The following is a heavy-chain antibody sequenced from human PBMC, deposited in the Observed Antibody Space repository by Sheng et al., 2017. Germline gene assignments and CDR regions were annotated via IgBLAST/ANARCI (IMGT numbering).Heavy chain of an antibody. J-gene: IGHJ3*02. D-gene: IGHD1-26*01. Sequence: EVQLVESGGGLVKPGGSLRLSCAASGFTFSSYSMNWVRQAPGKGLEWVSSISSSSSYIYYADSVKGRFTISRDNAKNSLYLQMNSLRAEDTAVYYCARVWGIVGVTEAFDIWGQGTMVTVSS. CDR1: GFTFSSYS. CDR3: ARVWGIVGVTEAFDI. CDR2: ISSSSSYI. V-gene: IGHV3-21*01.